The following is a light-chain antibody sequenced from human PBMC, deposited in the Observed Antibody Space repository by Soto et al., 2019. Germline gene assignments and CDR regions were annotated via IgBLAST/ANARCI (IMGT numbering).Light chain of an antibody. J-gene: IGKJ1*01. CDR3: QQAATSPRT. CDR1: QDIDSW. V-gene: IGKV1-12*01. Sequence: DIQMTQSPSSVSASVGDRVIITCRASQDIDSWLAWYQQKPGKPPKLLIYTASTLHTGVPSRFSGSGSGTDFPLSISSLQPEDFAPYYCQQAATSPRTFGPGTEVEIK. CDR2: TAS.